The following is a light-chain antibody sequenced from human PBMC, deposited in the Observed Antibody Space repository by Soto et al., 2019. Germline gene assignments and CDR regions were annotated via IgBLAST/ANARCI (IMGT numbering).Light chain of an antibody. V-gene: IGKV3-20*01. J-gene: IGKJ1*01. CDR2: GAS. CDR1: QSVSSSY. Sequence: EIVLTQSPGTLSLSPGERATFSCRASQSVSSSYIAWYQQTRGQAPRRLIYGASIRATGIPDRFSGSGSGTDFTLTISRLEPEDFALYYCQQYHTSPLTFGQGTKV. CDR3: QQYHTSPLT.